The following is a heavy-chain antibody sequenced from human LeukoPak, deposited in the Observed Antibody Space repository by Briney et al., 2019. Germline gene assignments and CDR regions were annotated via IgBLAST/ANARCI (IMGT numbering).Heavy chain of an antibody. V-gene: IGHV3-7*03. CDR1: GFALSSHW. CDR3: ARNNGMDV. CDR2: VNRDGSET. J-gene: IGHJ6*02. Sequence: GGSLRLSCAASGFALSSHWMTWVRQVPGRGPEWVANVNRDGSETYYLDSVKGRFTISKDNAKNSLCLQMDSLRAEDTALYHCARNNGMDVWGQGTTVIVSS.